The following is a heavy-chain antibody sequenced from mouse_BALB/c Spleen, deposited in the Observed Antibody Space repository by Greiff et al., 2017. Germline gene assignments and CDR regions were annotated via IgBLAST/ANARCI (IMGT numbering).Heavy chain of an antibody. D-gene: IGHD2-10*02. CDR1: GFSLTSYG. CDR3: AREREYGNYEAY. J-gene: IGHJ3*01. CDR2: IWAGGST. V-gene: IGHV2-9*02. Sequence: QVQLKESGPGLVAPSQSLSITCTVSGFSLTSYGVHWVRQPPGKGLEWLGVIWAGGSTNYNSALMSRLSISKDNSKSQVFLKMNSLQTDDTAMHYCAREREYGNYEAYWGQGTLVTVSA.